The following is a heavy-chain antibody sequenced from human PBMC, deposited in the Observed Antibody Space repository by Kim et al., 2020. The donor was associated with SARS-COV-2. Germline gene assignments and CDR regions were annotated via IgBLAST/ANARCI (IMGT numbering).Heavy chain of an antibody. D-gene: IGHD2-21*01. J-gene: IGHJ4*02. CDR1: GFTFSIYT. CDR2: ISYDGSNK. V-gene: IGHV3-30*04. Sequence: GGSLRLSCAASGFTFSIYTMHCVRQAPGKGLEWVAVISYDGSNKYYADSVKGRFTISRDNSKNTLYLQMTILRSEDTAVYYCARGDCYNSPLDYWGQGTL. CDR3: ARGDCYNSPLDY.